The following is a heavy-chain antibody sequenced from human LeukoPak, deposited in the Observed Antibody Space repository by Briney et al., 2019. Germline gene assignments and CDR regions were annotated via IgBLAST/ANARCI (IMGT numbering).Heavy chain of an antibody. J-gene: IGHJ4*02. CDR2: IIPIFGTA. CDR3: ARGLNCSSTSCSMPYYFDY. V-gene: IGHV1-69*05. D-gene: IGHD2-2*01. Sequence: SVKVSCKASGGTFSSYAISWVRQAPGQGLEWMGGIIPIFGTANYAQKFQGRVTITTDKSTSTAYMELSSLRSEDTAVYYCARGLNCSSTSCSMPYYFDYWGQGTLVTVSS. CDR1: GGTFSSYA.